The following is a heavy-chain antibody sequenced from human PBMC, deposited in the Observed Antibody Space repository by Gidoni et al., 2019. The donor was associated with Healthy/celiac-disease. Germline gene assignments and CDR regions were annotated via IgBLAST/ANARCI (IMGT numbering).Heavy chain of an antibody. CDR2: ISGSGGST. D-gene: IGHD3-3*01. J-gene: IGHJ4*02. CDR3: AKGVGYYDFWSGYQYYFDY. CDR1: GFTFSSYA. V-gene: IGHV3-23*01. Sequence: EVPLLESGGGLVQPGGSLSLSCAASGFTFSSYAMSWVRQAPGKGLEWVSAISGSGGSTYYADSVKGRFTISRDNSKNTLYLQMNSLRAEDTAVYYCAKGVGYYDFWSGYQYYFDYWGQGTLVTVSS.